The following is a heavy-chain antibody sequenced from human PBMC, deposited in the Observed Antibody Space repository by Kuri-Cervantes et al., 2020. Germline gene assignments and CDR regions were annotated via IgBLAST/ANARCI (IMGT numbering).Heavy chain of an antibody. CDR3: ARSWDRGERPDCFDP. V-gene: IGHV1-46*01. CDR2: INPSGGST. D-gene: IGHD3-10*01. J-gene: IGHJ5*02. CDR1: GYTLTELS. Sequence: ASVKVSCKVSGYTLTELSMHWVRQAPGKGLEWMGIINPSGGSTSYAQKFQGRVTMTRDTSTSTVYMELSSLRSEDTAVYYCARSWDRGERPDCFDPWGQGTLVTVSS.